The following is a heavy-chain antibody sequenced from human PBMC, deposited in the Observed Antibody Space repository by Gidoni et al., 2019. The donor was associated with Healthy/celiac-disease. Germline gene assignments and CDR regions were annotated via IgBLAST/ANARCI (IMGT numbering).Heavy chain of an antibody. V-gene: IGHV4-34*01. CDR3: ARVSRYCSGGSCYSGYYYYGMDV. CDR2: INHSGST. Sequence: QVQLQQWGAGLLKPSETLSLTCAVYVGSFSGYYWSWLRQPPGKGLEWIGEINHSGSTNYNPSLKSRVTISVDTSKNQFSLKLSSVTAADTAVYYCARVSRYCSGGSCYSGYYYYGMDVWGQGTTVTVSS. D-gene: IGHD2-15*01. CDR1: VGSFSGYY. J-gene: IGHJ6*02.